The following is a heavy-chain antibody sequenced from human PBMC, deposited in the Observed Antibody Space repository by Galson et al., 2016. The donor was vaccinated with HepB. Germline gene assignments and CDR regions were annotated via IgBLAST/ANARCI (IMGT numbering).Heavy chain of an antibody. CDR2: ISSGSSYT. CDR3: AKESQLGDYLDS. CDR1: GFTFSNYQ. J-gene: IGHJ4*02. D-gene: IGHD3-10*01. Sequence: SLRLSCAASGFTFSNYQMSWIRQAPGKGLEWISYISSGSSYTEYVDSVKGRFTISRDNAKNSLYLQLDSLRAEDTAIYYCAKESQLGDYLDSWGQGTLAVSS. V-gene: IGHV3-11*06.